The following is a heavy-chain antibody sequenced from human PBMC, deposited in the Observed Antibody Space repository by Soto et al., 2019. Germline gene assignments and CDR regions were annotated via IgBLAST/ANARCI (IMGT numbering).Heavy chain of an antibody. CDR3: ARQARSGSYTQYYFDY. D-gene: IGHD1-26*01. Sequence: QVQLVQSGAEVKKPGSSVKVSCKASGGTFSSYAISWVRQAPGQGLEWMGGIIPIFGTANYAQKFQGRVTITADDSTSTAYMELSSLRSEDTAVYYCARQARSGSYTQYYFDYWGQGTLVTVSS. J-gene: IGHJ4*02. V-gene: IGHV1-69*01. CDR1: GGTFSSYA. CDR2: IIPIFGTA.